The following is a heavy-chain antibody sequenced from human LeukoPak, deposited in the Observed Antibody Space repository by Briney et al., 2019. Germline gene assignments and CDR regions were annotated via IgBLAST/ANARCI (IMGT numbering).Heavy chain of an antibody. Sequence: GGSLRLSCAASGFTFDDYTMHWVRQAPGKGLEWVPLISWDGGSTYYADSVKGRFTISRDNSKNSLYLQMNSLRTEDTALYYCAKGPDYYYMDVWGKGTTVTVSS. J-gene: IGHJ6*03. CDR1: GFTFDDYT. V-gene: IGHV3-43*01. CDR3: AKGPDYYYMDV. CDR2: ISWDGGST.